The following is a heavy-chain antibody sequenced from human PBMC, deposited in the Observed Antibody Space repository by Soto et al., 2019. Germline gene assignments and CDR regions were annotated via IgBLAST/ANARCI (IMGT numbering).Heavy chain of an antibody. CDR2: IWYDGSNK. CDR3: ARYSSGWGCVDV. Sequence: QVQLVESGGGVVQPGRSLILSCAASGFTFSSYGMHWVRQAPGKGLEWVAVIWYDGSNKYYADSVKGRFTISRDNSKNTLYLQMNSLRAEDTAVYYCARYSSGWGCVDVWGQGTTVTVSS. CDR1: GFTFSSYG. D-gene: IGHD6-19*01. J-gene: IGHJ6*02. V-gene: IGHV3-33*01.